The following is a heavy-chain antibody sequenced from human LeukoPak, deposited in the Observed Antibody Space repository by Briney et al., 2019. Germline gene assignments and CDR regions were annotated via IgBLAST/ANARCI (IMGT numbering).Heavy chain of an antibody. CDR3: ARGPYYYESSGYSHFMDV. CDR2: TYYRAKWYN. J-gene: IGHJ6*02. V-gene: IGHV6-1*01. CDR1: GDSVSSNSAA. D-gene: IGHD3-22*01. Sequence: SQTLSLTCAIPGDSVSSNSAARNWIRQSPSRGLEWLGGTYYRAKWYNDYAVSVKSRITINPDTSKNQFSLQLNSVATDETAVYYCARGPYYYESSGYSHFMDVWGQGTTVTVSS.